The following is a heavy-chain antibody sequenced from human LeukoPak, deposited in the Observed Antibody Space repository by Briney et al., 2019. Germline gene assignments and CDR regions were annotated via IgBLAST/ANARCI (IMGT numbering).Heavy chain of an antibody. D-gene: IGHD1-26*01. V-gene: IGHV3-30-3*01. Sequence: GGSLRLSCAASGFTFSSYAMHWVRQAPGKGLEWVAVISYDGSNKYYADSVKGRFTISRDNSKNTLYLQMNSLRAEDTAVYYCARDRDYSGSYLIFWGQGTLVAVSS. CDR3: ARDRDYSGSYLIF. J-gene: IGHJ4*02. CDR1: GFTFSSYA. CDR2: ISYDGSNK.